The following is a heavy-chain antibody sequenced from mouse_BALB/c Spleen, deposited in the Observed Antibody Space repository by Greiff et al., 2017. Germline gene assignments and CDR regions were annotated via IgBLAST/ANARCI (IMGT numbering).Heavy chain of an antibody. CDR1: GFTFSSYT. D-gene: IGHD2-3*01. Sequence: EVHLVESGGGLVKPGGSLKLSCAASGFTFSSYTMSWVRQTPEKRLEWVATISSGGSYTYYPDSVKGRFTISRDNAKNTLYLQMSSLKSEDTAMYYCTRDDGYPAWFAYWGQGTLVTVSA. CDR3: TRDDGYPAWFAY. J-gene: IGHJ3*01. V-gene: IGHV5-6-4*01. CDR2: ISSGGSYT.